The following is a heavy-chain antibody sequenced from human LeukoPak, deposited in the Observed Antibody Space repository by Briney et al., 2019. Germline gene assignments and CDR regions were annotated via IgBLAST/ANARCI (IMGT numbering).Heavy chain of an antibody. J-gene: IGHJ4*02. CDR3: ARLEGDSSGYSFDY. V-gene: IGHV5-51*01. CDR2: IYPRDSNT. Sequence: GESLKISCKGSGYSFNSYWIAWVRQMPGKGLEWMGIIYPRDSNTTYSPSFQGQVTISADKSISTAYLQWSSLKASDTAMYYCARLEGDSSGYSFDYWGQGTLVTVSS. CDR1: GYSFNSYW. D-gene: IGHD3-22*01.